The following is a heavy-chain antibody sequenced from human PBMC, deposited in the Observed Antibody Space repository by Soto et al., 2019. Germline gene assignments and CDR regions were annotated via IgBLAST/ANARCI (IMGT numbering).Heavy chain of an antibody. CDR2: IYYSGST. Sequence: SETLSLTCTVSGGSISSSSYYWGWIRQPPGKGLEWIGSIYYSGSTYYNPSLKSRVTISVDTSKNQFSLKLSSVTAADTAVYYCARLNTARNYYYYGMDVWGQGTTVTVSS. V-gene: IGHV4-39*01. CDR1: GGSISSSSYY. D-gene: IGHD5-18*01. J-gene: IGHJ6*02. CDR3: ARLNTARNYYYYGMDV.